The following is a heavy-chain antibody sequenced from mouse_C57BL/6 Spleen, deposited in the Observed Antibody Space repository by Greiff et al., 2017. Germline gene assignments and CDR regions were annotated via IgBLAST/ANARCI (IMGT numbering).Heavy chain of an antibody. CDR2: IYPGSGST. CDR1: GYTFTSYW. CDR3: ARGPNYGSRSLYAMDY. J-gene: IGHJ4*01. V-gene: IGHV1-55*01. D-gene: IGHD1-1*01. Sequence: VQLQQPGAELVKPGASVRMSCKASGYTFTSYWITWVKQRPGQGLEWIGDIYPGSGSTNYNEKFKSKATLTVDTSSSTAYMQLSSLTSEDSAVYYCARGPNYGSRSLYAMDYWGQGTSVTVSS.